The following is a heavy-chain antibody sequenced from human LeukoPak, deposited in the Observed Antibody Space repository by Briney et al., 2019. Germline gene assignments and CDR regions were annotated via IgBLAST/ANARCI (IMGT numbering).Heavy chain of an antibody. CDR2: INHSGGT. Sequence: SETLSLTCAVYGGSFSGYSWNWIRQPPVKGLEWIGEINHSGGTNYNPSLKSRVTISVDTSKKQFSLKLSSVTAADTAVYYCAGMTTVVTAVGPWGQGTLVTVSS. V-gene: IGHV4-34*01. CDR3: AGMTTVVTAVGP. J-gene: IGHJ5*02. D-gene: IGHD4-23*01. CDR1: GGSFSGYS.